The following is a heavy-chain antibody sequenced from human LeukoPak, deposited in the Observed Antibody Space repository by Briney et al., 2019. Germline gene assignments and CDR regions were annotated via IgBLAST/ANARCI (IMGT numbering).Heavy chain of an antibody. CDR1: GFTFSSYA. CDR2: ISGSGDGT. V-gene: IGHV3-23*01. CDR3: AKGHAPSGSYADY. D-gene: IGHD1-26*01. J-gene: IGHJ4*02. Sequence: PGGSLRLSCAAYGFTFSSYAMTWVRQAPGKGLEWVSSISGSGDGTYYADAVKGRFTISRDNSKNTLYVQMNSLRAEDTAVYYCAKGHAPSGSYADYWGQGTLVTVSS.